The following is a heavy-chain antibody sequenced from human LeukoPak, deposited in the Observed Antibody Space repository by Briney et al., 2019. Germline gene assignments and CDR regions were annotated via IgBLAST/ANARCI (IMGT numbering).Heavy chain of an antibody. CDR3: ARDNYYASSGYYCIDY. CDR2: TSYDGSNK. J-gene: IGHJ4*02. Sequence: GRSLRLSCAASGFTFNTYAFHWVRQAPGKGLEWVAVTSYDGSNKYYADSVKDRFTISRDNPKNTLYLQMNSLRAEDTAVYYCARDNYYASSGYYCIDYWGQGTLVTVSS. V-gene: IGHV3-30-3*01. D-gene: IGHD3-22*01. CDR1: GFTFNTYA.